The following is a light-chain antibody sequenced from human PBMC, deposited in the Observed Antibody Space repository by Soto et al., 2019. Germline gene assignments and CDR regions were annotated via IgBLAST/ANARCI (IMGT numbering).Light chain of an antibody. J-gene: IGLJ1*01. CDR3: SSYTDSSNYV. V-gene: IGLV2-14*01. Sequence: QSALTQPACVSGSPGQSITTSCTGTSSDLAIYNYVSWYQQQPGKAPKLMIYQVTNRPSGVSNRFSGSRSGNTASLTISGLQAEDEADNYCSSYTDSSNYVFGTGTNVTVL. CDR2: QVT. CDR1: SSDLAIYNY.